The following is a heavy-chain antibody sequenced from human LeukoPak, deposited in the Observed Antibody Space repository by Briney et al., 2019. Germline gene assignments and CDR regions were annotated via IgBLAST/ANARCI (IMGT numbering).Heavy chain of an antibody. CDR1: GGSFSSSY. J-gene: IGHJ5*02. Sequence: SETLSLTCTVSGGSFSSSYWSWIRQPAGKGLEWIGRIYTSGSTNFNPSLKSRVTISIDKSKNQISLKLNSVTAADTAVYYCARGYGWNYRRCDPWGQGTLVTVSS. CDR3: ARGYGWNYRRCDP. D-gene: IGHD3-10*01. CDR2: IYTSGST. V-gene: IGHV4-4*07.